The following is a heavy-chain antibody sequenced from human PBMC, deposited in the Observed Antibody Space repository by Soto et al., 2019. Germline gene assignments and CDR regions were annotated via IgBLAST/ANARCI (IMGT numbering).Heavy chain of an antibody. CDR1: GDTFSRYT. CDR2: IIPILGIA. CDR3: ARVRLGIGELFSDHGFDY. J-gene: IGHJ4*02. V-gene: IGHV1-69*02. Sequence: PVNLSRKASGDTFSRYTISWVRQTNGQGLEWMGRIIPILGIANYAQKFQGRVTITADKSTSTAYMELSSLRSEDTAVYYCARVRLGIGELFSDHGFDYWGQGTLVTVSS. D-gene: IGHD3-10*01.